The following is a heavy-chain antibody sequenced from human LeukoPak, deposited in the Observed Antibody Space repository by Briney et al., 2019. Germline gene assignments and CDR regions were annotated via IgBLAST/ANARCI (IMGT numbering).Heavy chain of an antibody. CDR3: ARIDSNPVYDILTGYYRY. Sequence: TGGSLRLSCAASGFTFSSYWMSWVRQAPGKGLEWVANIKQDGSEKYYVDSVKGRFTISRDNAKNSLYLQMNSLRAEDTAVYYCARIDSNPVYDILTGYYRYWGQGTLVTVSS. CDR2: IKQDGSEK. D-gene: IGHD3-9*01. J-gene: IGHJ4*02. V-gene: IGHV3-7*01. CDR1: GFTFSSYW.